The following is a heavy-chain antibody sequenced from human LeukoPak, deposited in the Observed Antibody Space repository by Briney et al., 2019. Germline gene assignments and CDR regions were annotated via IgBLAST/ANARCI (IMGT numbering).Heavy chain of an antibody. CDR2: ISAYNGNT. Sequence: ASVKVSCKASGYTFTSYSISWVRQAPGQGLEWMGWISAYNGNTNYAQKLQGRVTMTTDTSTSTAYMELRSLRSDDTAVYYCARANYYYYYMDVWGKGTTVTISS. CDR1: GYTFTSYS. CDR3: ARANYYYYYMDV. J-gene: IGHJ6*03. V-gene: IGHV1-18*01.